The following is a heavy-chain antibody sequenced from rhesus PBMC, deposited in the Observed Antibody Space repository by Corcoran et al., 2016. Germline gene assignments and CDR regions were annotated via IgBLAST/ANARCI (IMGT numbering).Heavy chain of an antibody. D-gene: IGHD6-31*01. J-gene: IGHJ4*01. V-gene: IGHV4-99*01. CDR1: GYSISSGYY. CDR3: ARLAAAGSIFDY. CDR2: ISSSMGRT. Sequence: QVQLQESGPGLVNPSETLSLTCAVSGYSISSGYYWGWIRTHSGKGLEYIGYISSSMGRTSYNPSVRSRVTISKENAKNQCALKLSSVTAADTAVYYCARLAAAGSIFDYWGQGVLVTVSS.